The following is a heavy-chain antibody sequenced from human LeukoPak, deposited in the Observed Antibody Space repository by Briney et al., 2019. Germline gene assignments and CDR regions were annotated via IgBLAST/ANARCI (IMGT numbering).Heavy chain of an antibody. CDR1: GGTFSSYA. CDR3: ASLGPGDSSSWEFDY. J-gene: IGHJ4*02. Sequence: GASVKVSCKASGGTFSSYAISWVRQAPGQGLEWMGWINPNSGGTNYAQKFQGRVTMTRDTSISTAYMELSRLRSDDTAVYYCASLGPGDSSSWEFDYWGQGTLVTVSS. CDR2: INPNSGGT. V-gene: IGHV1-2*02. D-gene: IGHD6-13*01.